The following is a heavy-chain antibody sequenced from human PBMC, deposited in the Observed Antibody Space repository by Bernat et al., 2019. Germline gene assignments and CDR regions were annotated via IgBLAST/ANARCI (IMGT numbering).Heavy chain of an antibody. D-gene: IGHD2-15*01. Sequence: QVQLVQSGAEVKKPGSSVKVSCKASGGTFSSYAISWVRQAPGQGLEWMGGIIPIFGTANYAQKFQGRVTITADKSTSTAYMELSSLRSEDTAVYYCARFPIELGYCSGGSCYSGDAFDIWGRGTMVTVSS. V-gene: IGHV1-69*06. CDR3: ARFPIELGYCSGGSCYSGDAFDI. CDR1: GGTFSSYA. CDR2: IIPIFGTA. J-gene: IGHJ3*02.